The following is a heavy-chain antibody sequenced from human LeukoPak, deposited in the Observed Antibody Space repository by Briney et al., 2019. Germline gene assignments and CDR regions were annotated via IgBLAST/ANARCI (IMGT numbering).Heavy chain of an antibody. V-gene: IGHV1-46*01. CDR3: ARDGYYGSGSYSPTYMDV. CDR1: GYTFTSYY. CDR2: INPSGGST. J-gene: IGHJ6*03. Sequence: ASVKVSCKASGYTFTSYYRHWVRQAPGQGLEWMGIINPSGGSTSYAQKFQGRVTMTRDTSTSTVYMELSSLRSEDTAVYYCARDGYYGSGSYSPTYMDVWGKGTTVTISS. D-gene: IGHD3-10*01.